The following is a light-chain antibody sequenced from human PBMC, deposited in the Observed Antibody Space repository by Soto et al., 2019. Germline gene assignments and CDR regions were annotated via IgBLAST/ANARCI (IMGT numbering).Light chain of an antibody. V-gene: IGLV2-14*01. J-gene: IGLJ1*01. CDR2: AVN. CDR1: SSDIGGYDY. CDR3: SSYSRTSTYV. Sequence: QSALTQPASVSGSPGQSITISCSGTSSDIGGYDYVSWFQHHPGQAPKLVIHAVNNRPSGVSDRFSGSKSGNTASLTISGLQAEDEADYFCSSYSRTSTYVFGTGTKLTVL.